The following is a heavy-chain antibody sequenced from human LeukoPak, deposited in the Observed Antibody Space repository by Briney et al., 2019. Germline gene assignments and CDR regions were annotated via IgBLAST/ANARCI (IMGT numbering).Heavy chain of an antibody. CDR2: INANSGGT. V-gene: IGHV1-18*04. CDR1: GYTFTSYD. D-gene: IGHD6-25*01. Sequence: ASVKVSCKASGYTFTSYDIHWVRQAPGQGLEWMGWINANSGGTNYAQKLQGRVTITTDTSTSTAYMELRRLRSDDTAVYYCARDRAVGGSSGWADYFDIWGQGTMVTVSS. J-gene: IGHJ4*03. CDR3: ARDRAVGGSSGWADYFDI.